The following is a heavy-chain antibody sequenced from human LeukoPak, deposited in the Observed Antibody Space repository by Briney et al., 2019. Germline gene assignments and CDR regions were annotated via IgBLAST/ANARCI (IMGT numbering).Heavy chain of an antibody. CDR3: ARRKVATKWFDP. J-gene: IGHJ5*02. V-gene: IGHV4-59*08. D-gene: IGHD5-12*01. Sequence: SETLSLTCTVSGGSISSDYWSWIRQPPGKGLEWIGYIYYSGSTDYNPSLKSRATISVDTSKSQFSLKLNSVTAADTAVYYCARRKVATKWFDPWGQGTLVTVSS. CDR1: GGSISSDY. CDR2: IYYSGST.